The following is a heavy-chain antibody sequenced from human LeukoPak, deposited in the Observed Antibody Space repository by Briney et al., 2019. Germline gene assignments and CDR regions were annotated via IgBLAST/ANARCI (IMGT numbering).Heavy chain of an antibody. CDR3: ARGGCSSASCAFDY. V-gene: IGHV3-21*01. CDR2: ISSSSSYI. CDR1: GFTFSSYS. Sequence: GGSLRLSCAASGFTFSSYSMKWVRQAPGKGLEWVSSISSSSSYIYYADSVKGRFTISRDNAKNSLYLQMNSLRAEDTAVYYCARGGCSSASCAFDYWGQGTLVTVSS. J-gene: IGHJ4*02. D-gene: IGHD2-2*01.